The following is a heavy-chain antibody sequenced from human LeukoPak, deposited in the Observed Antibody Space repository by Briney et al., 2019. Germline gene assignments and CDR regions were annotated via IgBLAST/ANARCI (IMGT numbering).Heavy chain of an antibody. CDR2: IYYSGST. CDR1: GDSINNFY. Sequence: SETLSLTCAVSGDSINNFYWSWIRQPPGKGREWIGYIYYSGSTNYNPSLKSRVTISVDTSKNQFSLKLSSVTAADTAVYYCAREAYCGGDCYSGFDYWGQGTLVTVSS. V-gene: IGHV4-59*01. J-gene: IGHJ4*02. CDR3: AREAYCGGDCYSGFDY. D-gene: IGHD2-21*02.